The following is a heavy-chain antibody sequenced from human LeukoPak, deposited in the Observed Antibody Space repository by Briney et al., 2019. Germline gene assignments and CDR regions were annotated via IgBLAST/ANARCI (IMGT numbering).Heavy chain of an antibody. Sequence: GGSLRLSCAASRFIFSNYAMHWVRQAPGKGLEWVAVISYDGSNKYYADSVKGRFTISRDNSKNTLLLQMHSLRAEDTALYSCARGLGLYYDGSGYSTDPYYFDYWGQGALVTVSS. CDR2: ISYDGSNK. J-gene: IGHJ4*02. CDR3: ARGLGLYYDGSGYSTDPYYFDY. V-gene: IGHV3-30-3*01. D-gene: IGHD3-22*01. CDR1: RFIFSNYA.